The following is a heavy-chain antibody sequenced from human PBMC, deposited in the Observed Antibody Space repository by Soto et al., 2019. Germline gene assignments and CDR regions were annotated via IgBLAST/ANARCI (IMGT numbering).Heavy chain of an antibody. CDR3: AKDAYYYGSGSYSHYYGMDV. D-gene: IGHD3-10*01. J-gene: IGHJ6*02. CDR2: ISSSGGST. V-gene: IGHV3-23*01. CDR1: GFTFISYG. Sequence: AWGSLRLSCAASGFTFISYGIIFFRHCPIKWLEWVSTISSSGGSTSYADSVKGRFTISRDNSKNTLYLQMNSLRAEDTAVYYCAKDAYYYGSGSYSHYYGMDVWGQGTTVTVSS.